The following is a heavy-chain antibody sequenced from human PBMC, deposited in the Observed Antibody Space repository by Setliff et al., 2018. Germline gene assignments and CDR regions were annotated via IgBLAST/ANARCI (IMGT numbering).Heavy chain of an antibody. CDR2: IYYSGST. CDR1: GGSISSGGYY. CDR3: ARGYSGYDYLKPFDY. D-gene: IGHD5-12*01. V-gene: IGHV4-39*01. J-gene: IGHJ4*02. Sequence: SETLSLTCTVSGGSISSGGYYWSWIRQPPGKGLEWIGSIYYSGSTYYNPSLKGRVTISVDTSKNQFSLKLSSVTAADTAVYYCARGYSGYDYLKPFDYWGQGTLVTVSS.